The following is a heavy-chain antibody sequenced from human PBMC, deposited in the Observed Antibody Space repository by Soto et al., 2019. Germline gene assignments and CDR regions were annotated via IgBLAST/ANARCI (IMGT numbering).Heavy chain of an antibody. CDR1: GGSINGYY. CDR2: IYYSGRV. Sequence: SETLSLTCTVSGGSINGYYWSWIRQPPGKGLEWIGYIYYSGRVQYSPSLRGRVTMSVETSQNQFSLRLNSVAAADTAVYYCARHYGSGAYPLDYWGHGTLVT. J-gene: IGHJ4*01. CDR3: ARHYGSGAYPLDY. V-gene: IGHV4-59*08. D-gene: IGHD3-10*01.